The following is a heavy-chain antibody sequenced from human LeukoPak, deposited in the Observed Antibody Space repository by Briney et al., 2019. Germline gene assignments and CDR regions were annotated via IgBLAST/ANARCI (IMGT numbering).Heavy chain of an antibody. D-gene: IGHD3-22*01. CDR3: ARDVTYYYDSSGPASGLFEY. V-gene: IGHV3-11*04. CDR2: ISSSGDTI. Sequence: GGSLRLSCAASGFSFSDFYMNWIRQAPGKGLEWVSYISSSGDTIYYADSVKGRFTISRDNAKNSLYLQMNSLRAEDTAVYYCARDVTYYYDSSGPASGLFEYWGQGTLVTVSS. CDR1: GFSFSDFY. J-gene: IGHJ4*02.